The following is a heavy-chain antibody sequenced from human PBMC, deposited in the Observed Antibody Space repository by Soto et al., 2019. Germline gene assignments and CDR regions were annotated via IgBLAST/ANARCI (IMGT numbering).Heavy chain of an antibody. Sequence: SCAASGFTFSSYEMNWFRQAPGKGLEWVSYISSSGSTIYYADSVKGRFTISRDNAKNSLYLQMNSLRAEDTAVYYCARAGPPTTYYDFWSGYSYGMDVWGQGTTVTVSS. CDR2: ISSSGSTI. D-gene: IGHD3-3*01. V-gene: IGHV3-48*03. CDR3: ARAGPPTTYYDFWSGYSYGMDV. CDR1: GFTFSSYE. J-gene: IGHJ6*02.